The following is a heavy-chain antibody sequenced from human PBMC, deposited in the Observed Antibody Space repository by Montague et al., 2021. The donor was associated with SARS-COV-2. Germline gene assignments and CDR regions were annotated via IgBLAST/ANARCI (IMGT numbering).Heavy chain of an antibody. CDR3: ARDCYDYGSGSYQRWFDP. D-gene: IGHD3-10*01. CDR2: IYHSGST. V-gene: IGHV4-38-2*02. CDR1: GYSISSGYY. Sequence: SETLSLTCTVSGYSISSGYYWGWIRQPPGKGLEWIGSIYHSGSTYYNPSLKSRVTISADTSKNQFSLKLSSVTAADTAVYYCARDCYDYGSGSYQRWFDPWGQGTLVTVSS. J-gene: IGHJ5*02.